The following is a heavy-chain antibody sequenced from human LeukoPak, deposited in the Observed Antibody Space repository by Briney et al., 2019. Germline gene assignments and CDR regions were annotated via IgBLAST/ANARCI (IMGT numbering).Heavy chain of an antibody. Sequence: GGSLRLSCAACGFAFSGYSMSWVRQAPGKGLEWVSAISGSGADTYYTDSVKGRFTISRDNSKTTLFLQMNSLRAEDTAIYYCAKDLGGEGGSGFPGQWGQGTLVTVSS. V-gene: IGHV3-23*01. D-gene: IGHD3-10*01. J-gene: IGHJ4*02. CDR1: GFAFSGYS. CDR3: AKDLGGEGGSGFPGQ. CDR2: ISGSGADT.